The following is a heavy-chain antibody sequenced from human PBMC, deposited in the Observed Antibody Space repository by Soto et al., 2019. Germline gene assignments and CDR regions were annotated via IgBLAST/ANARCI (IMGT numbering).Heavy chain of an antibody. CDR3: ARSPNTVALYYYYMDV. CDR1: GGSISSGGYY. D-gene: IGHD4-4*01. Sequence: SETLSLTCTVSGGSISSGGYYWSWIRQQPGKGLEWIGYIYYSGSTYYNPSLKSRVTISVDTSKNQFSLKLSSVAAADTAVYYCARSPNTVALYYYYMDVWGKGTTVTVSS. CDR2: IYYSGST. V-gene: IGHV4-31*03. J-gene: IGHJ6*03.